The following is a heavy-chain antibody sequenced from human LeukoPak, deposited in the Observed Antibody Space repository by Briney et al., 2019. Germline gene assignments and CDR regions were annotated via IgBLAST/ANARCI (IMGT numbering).Heavy chain of an antibody. CDR2: IGTSSTTI. D-gene: IGHD6-25*01. CDR1: GFTFSSYT. Sequence: PGGSLRLSCAASGFTFSSYTMSWVRQPPGKGLERVSNIGTSSTTIYYADSVKGRFTISRDNAKNSLYLQMNSLRADDTAVYYCARFAAGGSYYYYMDVWGKGTTVTVSS. CDR3: ARFAAGGSYYYYMDV. J-gene: IGHJ6*03. V-gene: IGHV3-48*01.